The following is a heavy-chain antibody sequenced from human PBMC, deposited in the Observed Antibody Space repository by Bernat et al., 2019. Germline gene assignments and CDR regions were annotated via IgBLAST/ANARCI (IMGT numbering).Heavy chain of an antibody. Sequence: EVQLVESGGGLVQPGGSLRLSCAASGFTFSSYWMSWVRQAPGKGLEWVANIKQDGSEKYYGDSVKGRFTISRDNAKNSLYLQMNRLRAEDTAVYYCARALGKRVLLWFRESSVMDVWGKGTTVTVSS. J-gene: IGHJ6*04. CDR1: GFTFSSYW. V-gene: IGHV3-7*03. D-gene: IGHD3-10*01. CDR2: IKQDGSEK. CDR3: ARALGKRVLLWFRESSVMDV.